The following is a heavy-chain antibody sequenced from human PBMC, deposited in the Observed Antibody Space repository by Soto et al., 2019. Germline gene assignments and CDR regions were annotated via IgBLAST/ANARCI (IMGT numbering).Heavy chain of an antibody. CDR2: IHHSGST. CDR1: GYSVSSDYY. CDR3: ARIKQQLIPDY. D-gene: IGHD6-13*01. V-gene: IGHV4-38-2*01. Sequence: PSETLSLTCAVSGYSVSSDYYWGWIRQPPGKEMEWIASIHHSGSTYYNLSLKGRVTISVDTSKNQLSLKVNSVTAADTAVYYCARIKQQLIPDYWGQGTLVTVSS. J-gene: IGHJ4*02.